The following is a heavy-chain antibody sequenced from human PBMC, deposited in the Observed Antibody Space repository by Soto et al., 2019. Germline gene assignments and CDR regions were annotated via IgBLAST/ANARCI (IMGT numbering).Heavy chain of an antibody. CDR2: IKQDGSEK. CDR3: ARDWIAAAGITRDYYYMDV. CDR1: GFTFSSYW. D-gene: IGHD6-13*01. V-gene: IGHV3-7*01. Sequence: PGGSLRLSCAASGFTFSSYWMSWVRQAPGKGLEWVANIKQDGSEKYYLDSVKGRFTISRDNAKNSLYLQMNSLRAEDTAVYYCARDWIAAAGITRDYYYMDVWGKGTTVTVSS. J-gene: IGHJ6*03.